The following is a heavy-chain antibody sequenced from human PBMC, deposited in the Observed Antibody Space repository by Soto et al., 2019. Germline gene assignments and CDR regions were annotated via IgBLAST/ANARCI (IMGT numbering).Heavy chain of an antibody. CDR1: GFSVTTAEVG. J-gene: IGHJ4*02. CDR3: ARCGYNSSCRY. Sequence: QITLKESGPTLVKPTQTLTLTCTCSGFSVTTAEVGVGWIRQPPRKALEWLALMYWDADTRDSPSLKRRLTIARDTFTYQGLLTVTNMDPLDTGTEYGARCGYNSSCRYWGQGTPVTVSS. V-gene: IGHV2-5*02. D-gene: IGHD6-13*01. CDR2: MYWDADT.